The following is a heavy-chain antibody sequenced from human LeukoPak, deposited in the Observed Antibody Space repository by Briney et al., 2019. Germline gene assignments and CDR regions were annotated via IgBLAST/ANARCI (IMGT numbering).Heavy chain of an antibody. J-gene: IGHJ4*02. Sequence: ASVKVSCKASGYTFTSYGISWVRQAPGQGLEWMGWISAYNGNTNYAQKLQGRVTMTTDTSTSTAYMELRSLRSDDTAVYYCARVVEEGSGELYLAYWGQSTLVTVSP. CDR1: GYTFTSYG. D-gene: IGHD3-10*01. CDR3: ARVVEEGSGELYLAY. CDR2: ISAYNGNT. V-gene: IGHV1-18*01.